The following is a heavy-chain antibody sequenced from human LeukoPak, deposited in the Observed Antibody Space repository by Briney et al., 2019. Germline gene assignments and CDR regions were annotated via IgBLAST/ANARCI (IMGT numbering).Heavy chain of an antibody. V-gene: IGHV1-2*02. J-gene: IGHJ4*02. Sequence: WASVKVSCKASGYTFVAYFMHWVRQAPGQGLEWMGWINPNNGDTDSAQKFKGRVTMTRDTSISTVYMELTRLTSDDTAVYFCARDGAPWVGDFTFYFDSWGQGSLVTVSS. CDR1: GYTFVAYF. CDR2: INPNNGDT. D-gene: IGHD3-10*01. CDR3: ARDGAPWVGDFTFYFDS.